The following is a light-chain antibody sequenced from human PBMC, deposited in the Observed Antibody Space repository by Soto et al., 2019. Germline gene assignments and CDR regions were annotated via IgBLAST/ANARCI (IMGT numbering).Light chain of an antibody. Sequence: QSVLTQPASVSGSPGQSITISCTGTRSDIGTYNYVSWYQQHPDKAPRLVIYDVCNRPSGVSNPFSGSKSGNTASLTISGLQPEDEADYYCSSYTTSNTRQIVFGTGTKVTVL. V-gene: IGLV2-14*01. J-gene: IGLJ1*01. CDR1: RSDIGTYNY. CDR2: DVC. CDR3: SSYTTSNTRQIV.